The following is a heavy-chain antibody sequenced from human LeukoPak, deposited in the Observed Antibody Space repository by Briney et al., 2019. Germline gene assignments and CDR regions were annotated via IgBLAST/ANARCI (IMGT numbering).Heavy chain of an antibody. CDR1: GGFISSYY. J-gene: IGHJ4*02. Sequence: SETLSLTCTVSGGFISSYYWSWIRQPPGKGLEWIGYIYTSGSTNYNPSLKSRVTISVDTSKNQFSLKLSSVTAADTAVYYCARADLGYWGQGTLVTVSS. V-gene: IGHV4-4*09. CDR3: ARADLGY. CDR2: IYTSGST.